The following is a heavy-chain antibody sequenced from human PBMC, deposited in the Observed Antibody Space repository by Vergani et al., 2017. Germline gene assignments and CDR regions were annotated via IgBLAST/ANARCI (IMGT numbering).Heavy chain of an antibody. J-gene: IGHJ4*02. CDR3: ARGGSSSWYSPRSILVY. CDR2: IIPILGIA. D-gene: IGHD6-13*01. V-gene: IGHV1-69*02. CDR1: GGTFSSYT. Sequence: QVQLVQSGAEVKKPGSSVKVSCKASGGTFSSYTISWVRQAPGQGLEWMGRIIPILGIANYAQKFQGRVTITADKSTSTAYMELSSLRSEDTAVYYCARGGSSSWYSPRSILVYWGQGTLVTVSS.